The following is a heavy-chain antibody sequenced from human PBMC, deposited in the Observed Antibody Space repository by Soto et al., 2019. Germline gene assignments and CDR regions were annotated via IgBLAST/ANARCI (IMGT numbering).Heavy chain of an antibody. D-gene: IGHD5-12*01. CDR2: INHSGST. CDR3: AARNGGYVFHY. V-gene: IGHV4-34*01. CDR1: GGSFSDYY. J-gene: IGHJ4*02. Sequence: PSETLSLNCAVYGGSFSDYYWSWIRQPPGKGLVWIGEINHSGSTNYNPSLKSRLTISVDTSKNQFSLKLSSVTAADTAVYYCAARNGGYVFHYWGLGTLVTVPS.